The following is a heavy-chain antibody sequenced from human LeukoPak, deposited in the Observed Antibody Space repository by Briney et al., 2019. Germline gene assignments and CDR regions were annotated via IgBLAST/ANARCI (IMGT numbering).Heavy chain of an antibody. CDR2: FDPEDGET. CDR1: GYTLTELS. D-gene: IGHD3-10*01. CDR3: ATVYYYGSGSYYTDYYYYGMDV. J-gene: IGHJ6*02. Sequence: ASVTVSCKVSGYTLTELSMHWVRQAPGKGLEWMGGFDPEDGETIYAQKFQGRVTMTEDTSTDTAYMELSSLRSEDTAVYYCATVYYYGSGSYYTDYYYYGMDVWGQGTTVTVSS. V-gene: IGHV1-24*01.